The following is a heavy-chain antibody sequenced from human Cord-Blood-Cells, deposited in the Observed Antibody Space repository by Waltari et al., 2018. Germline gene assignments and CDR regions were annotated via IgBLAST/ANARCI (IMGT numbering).Heavy chain of an antibody. CDR2: INSDGSST. D-gene: IGHD3-10*01. Sequence: EVQLVESGGGLVQPGGSLRLSCAASGFTFSSYWMPRVRQAPGTGLVWVSRINSDGSSTSYADSVKGRFTISRDNAKNTLYLQMNSLRAEDTAVYYCARGGYGSGSYYDYWGQGTLVTVSS. J-gene: IGHJ4*02. CDR3: ARGGYGSGSYYDY. V-gene: IGHV3-74*01. CDR1: GFTFSSYW.